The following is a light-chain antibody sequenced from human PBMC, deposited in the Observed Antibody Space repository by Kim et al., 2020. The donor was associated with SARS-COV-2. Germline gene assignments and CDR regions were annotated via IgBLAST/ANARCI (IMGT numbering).Light chain of an antibody. CDR2: GKN. CDR1: SLRSYY. V-gene: IGLV3-19*01. J-gene: IGLJ2*01. Sequence: SSELTQDPAVSVALGQTVRITCQGDSLRSYYASWYQQKPGQAPVLVIYGKNNRPSGIPDRFSGSSPGNTASLTITGAQAEDEADYYCNSRDSSGNHLDVVFGGGTQLTVL. CDR3: NSRDSSGNHLDVV.